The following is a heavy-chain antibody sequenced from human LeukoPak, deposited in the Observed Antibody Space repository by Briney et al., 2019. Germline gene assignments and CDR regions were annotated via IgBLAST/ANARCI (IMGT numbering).Heavy chain of an antibody. J-gene: IGHJ5*02. V-gene: IGHV1-18*01. CDR1: GYTFTSYG. CDR3: ARDPYSSSWYNWFDP. CDR2: ISAYNGNT. Sequence: ASLKVSCXASGYTFTSYGISWVRQAPGQGLEWMGWISAYNGNTNYAQKLQGRVTMTTDTSTSTAYMELRSLRSDDTAVYYCARDPYSSSWYNWFDPWGQGTLVTVSS. D-gene: IGHD6-13*01.